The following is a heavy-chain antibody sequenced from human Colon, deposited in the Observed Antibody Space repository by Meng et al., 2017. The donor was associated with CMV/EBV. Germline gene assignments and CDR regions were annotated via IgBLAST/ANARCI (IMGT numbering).Heavy chain of an antibody. CDR1: QFPFKNYA. CDR2: ISYDGVHI. D-gene: IGHD2-8*01. Sequence: GGSLRLSCAASQFPFKNYAMHWVRQAPGEGLEWVAVISYDGVHISYLDSVKGRFTISRDNPKNTLYLQMNGLRSEDTAVYYCARDGDYCTNGVCYFDYWGQGTPVTVSS. V-gene: IGHV3-30-3*01. CDR3: ARDGDYCTNGVCYFDY. J-gene: IGHJ4*02.